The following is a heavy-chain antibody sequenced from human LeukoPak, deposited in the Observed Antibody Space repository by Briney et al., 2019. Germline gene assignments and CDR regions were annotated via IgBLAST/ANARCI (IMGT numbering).Heavy chain of an antibody. D-gene: IGHD3-10*01. CDR1: GGSISSSSYY. V-gene: IGHV4-39*07. J-gene: IGHJ6*03. CDR3: ARRRHYLYYMDV. CDR2: IYYSGST. Sequence: PSETLSLTCTVSGGSISSSSYYWGWIRQPPGKGLEWIGSIYYSGSTYYNPSLKSRVTISVDTSKNQFSLKLSSVTAADTAVYYCARRRHYLYYMDVWGKGTTVTISS.